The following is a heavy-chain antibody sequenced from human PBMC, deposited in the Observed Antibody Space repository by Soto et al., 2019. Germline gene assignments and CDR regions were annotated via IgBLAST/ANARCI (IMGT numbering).Heavy chain of an antibody. J-gene: IGHJ4*02. CDR3: AKSSNDFVWGTFRHLDS. D-gene: IGHD3-16*02. CDR2: IGGGGRTK. V-gene: IGHV3-23*01. Sequence: VQLLESGGGLVQPGGSLRLSCAASGLSFSSYAMTWVRQAPGKGLEWVSAIGGGGRTKYYADSVEGRFTISRDNSKNTLYLHMSSLRGEDTAVYHCAKSSNDFVWGTFRHLDSWGQGTLVTVSS. CDR1: GLSFSSYA.